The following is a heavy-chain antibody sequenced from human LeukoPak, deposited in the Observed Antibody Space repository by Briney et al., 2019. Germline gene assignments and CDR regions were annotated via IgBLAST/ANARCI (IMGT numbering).Heavy chain of an antibody. Sequence: PSETLSLTCTVSGGSISSGGYSWSWIRQFPGKGLEWIGYISYSGSTYYNPSLRSRLTISVDTSKNQFSLNLRSVTAADTAIYYCARYYGSGSYDYWGQGTLVTVSS. J-gene: IGHJ4*02. V-gene: IGHV4-31*03. CDR1: GGSISSGGYS. CDR2: ISYSGST. D-gene: IGHD3-10*01. CDR3: ARYYGSGSYDY.